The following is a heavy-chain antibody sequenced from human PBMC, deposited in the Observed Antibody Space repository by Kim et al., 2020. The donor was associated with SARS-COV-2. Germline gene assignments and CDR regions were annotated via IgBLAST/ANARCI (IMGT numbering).Heavy chain of an antibody. CDR3: ARADDYGDYPSVY. CDR1: GYTFTGYY. J-gene: IGHJ4*02. CDR2: INPNSGGT. V-gene: IGHV1-2*02. D-gene: IGHD4-17*01. Sequence: ASVKVSCKASGYTFTGYYMHWVRQAPGQGLEWMGWINPNSGGTNYAQKFQGRVTMTRDTSISTAYMELSRLRSDDTAVYYCARADDYGDYPSVYWGQGTLVTVSS.